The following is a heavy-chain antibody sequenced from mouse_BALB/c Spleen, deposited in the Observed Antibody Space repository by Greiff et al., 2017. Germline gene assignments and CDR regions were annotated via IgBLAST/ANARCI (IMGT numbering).Heavy chain of an antibody. J-gene: IGHJ3*01. V-gene: IGHV5-6-5*01. Sequence: EVKLMESGGGLVKPGGSLKLSCAASGFTFSSYAMSWVRQTPEKRLEWVASISSGGSTYYPDSVKGRFTISRDNARNILYLQMSSLRSEDTAMYYCAREIHYYGYWFAYWGQGTLVTVSA. CDR1: GFTFSSYA. D-gene: IGHD1-2*01. CDR2: ISSGGST. CDR3: AREIHYYGYWFAY.